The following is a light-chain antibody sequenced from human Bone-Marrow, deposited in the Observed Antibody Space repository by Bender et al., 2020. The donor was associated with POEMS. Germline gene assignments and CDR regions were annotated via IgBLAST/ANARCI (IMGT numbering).Light chain of an antibody. Sequence: QSALTQPASVSGSPGQSITISCTGTSTDVATFGLVSWYQQHPGKAPQLIISAGSERPSGVSHRFSGSKSGTSASLAITGLQAEDEGDYYCQSYDNSLGGWVFGGGTKLTVL. J-gene: IGLJ3*02. CDR3: QSYDNSLGGWV. V-gene: IGLV2-14*02. CDR2: AGS. CDR1: STDVATFGL.